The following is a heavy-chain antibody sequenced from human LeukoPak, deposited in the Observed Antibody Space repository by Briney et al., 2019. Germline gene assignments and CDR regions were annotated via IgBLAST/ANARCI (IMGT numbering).Heavy chain of an antibody. Sequence: SETLSLTCTVSGGSISSYYWSWIRQPAGKGLEWIGRIYTSGSTNYNPSLKSRVTVSLDTSKNQFSLKLSSVTATDTAVYYCARQLYSSGSYYAPMDVWGKGTTVTISS. V-gene: IGHV4-4*07. CDR1: GGSISSYY. J-gene: IGHJ6*03. CDR2: IYTSGST. CDR3: ARQLYSSGSYYAPMDV. D-gene: IGHD3-10*01.